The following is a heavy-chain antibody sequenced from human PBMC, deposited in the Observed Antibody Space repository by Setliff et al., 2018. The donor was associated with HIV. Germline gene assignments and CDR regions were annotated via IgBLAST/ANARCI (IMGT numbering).Heavy chain of an antibody. J-gene: IGHJ5*02. CDR2: LTPHSGDT. CDR1: GYTFLNYD. CDR3: ARGWGLWFGQLSILPLDP. V-gene: IGHV1-8*01. D-gene: IGHD3-10*01. Sequence: ASVKVSCKASGYTFLNYDINWLRQAPGQGLEWMGRLTPHSGDTISADRFQGRLVMTTNTSTPTAFMELSSLRSDDTALYFCARGWGLWFGQLSILPLDPWGQGTLVTV.